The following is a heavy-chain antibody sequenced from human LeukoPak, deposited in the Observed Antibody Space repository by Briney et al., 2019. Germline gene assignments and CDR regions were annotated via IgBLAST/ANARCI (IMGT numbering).Heavy chain of an antibody. V-gene: IGHV3-53*01. J-gene: IGHJ4*02. CDR2: IYTGGGT. CDR3: ARGGSGYYWGFQY. Sequence: PGGSLRPSCAVSGFTVSTNYMSCVRQAPGKGLEWVSIIYTGGGTYSADSVKGRFTISRDNSKNTLNLQMNSLRAEDTAVYYCARGGSGYYWGFQYWGQGTLVTVSS. D-gene: IGHD3-22*01. CDR1: GFTVSTNY.